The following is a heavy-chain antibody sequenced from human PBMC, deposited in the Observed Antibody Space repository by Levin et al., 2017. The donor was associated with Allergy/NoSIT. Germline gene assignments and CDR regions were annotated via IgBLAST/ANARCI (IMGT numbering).Heavy chain of an antibody. D-gene: IGHD3-22*01. V-gene: IGHV5-51*01. J-gene: IGHJ2*01. CDR2: IYPGDSDT. CDR1: GYSFTSYW. CDR3: ARGGYYYDSSGYYPGYFDL. Sequence: PGGSLRLSCKGSGYSFTSYWIGWVRQMPGKGLEWMGIIYPGDSDTRYSPSFQGQVTISADKSISTAYLQWSSLKASDTAMYYCARGGYYYDSSGYYPGYFDLWGRGTLVTVSS.